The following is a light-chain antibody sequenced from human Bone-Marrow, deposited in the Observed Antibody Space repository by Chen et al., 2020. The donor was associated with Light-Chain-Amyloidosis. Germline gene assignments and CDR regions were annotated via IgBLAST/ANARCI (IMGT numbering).Light chain of an antibody. CDR3: QVWDRSSDRPV. J-gene: IGLJ3*02. CDR1: NIGSTS. CDR2: DDS. V-gene: IGLV3-21*02. Sequence: SSVLTQPSSLSVAPGQTATIACGGNNIGSTSVHWYQQTPGQAPLLVVYDDSDRPSGSPERLSGSNAGNTATLTISRVEAGDEADYYCQVWDRSSDRPVFGGGTKLTVL.